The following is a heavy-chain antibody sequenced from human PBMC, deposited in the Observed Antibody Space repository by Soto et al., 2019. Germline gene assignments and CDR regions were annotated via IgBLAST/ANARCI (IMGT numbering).Heavy chain of an antibody. V-gene: IGHV1-69*15. CDR1: GGTFSNYA. J-gene: IGHJ5*02. D-gene: IGHD2-15*01. CDR3: AKDGGREGYFGNWFDP. Sequence: QVQLVQSGAELKKPGSSVKVSCKASGGTFSNYAITWVRQAPGQGLEWLGRILPIFGTTDYAQKFQGRVTMTADESTTTAYMELSSLGSDDTAVYYCAKDGGREGYFGNWFDPWGQGTLVTVSS. CDR2: ILPIFGTT.